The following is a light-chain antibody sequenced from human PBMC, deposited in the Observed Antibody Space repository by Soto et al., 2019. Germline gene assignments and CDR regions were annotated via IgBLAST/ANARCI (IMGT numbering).Light chain of an antibody. CDR3: QQYNSYLWT. CDR1: QSISRW. J-gene: IGKJ1*01. Sequence: DIQMTQSPSTLSASVGDRVTITCRASQSISRWLAWHQQKPGKAPKVLIYDASSLKSGVPSRFSGSGSGTEFTLTISSLQPDDFATYYCQQYNSYLWTFGQGTKVEIK. CDR2: DAS. V-gene: IGKV1-5*01.